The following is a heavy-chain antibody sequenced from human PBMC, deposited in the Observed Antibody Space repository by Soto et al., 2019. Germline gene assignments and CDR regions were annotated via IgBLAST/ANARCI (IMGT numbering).Heavy chain of an antibody. D-gene: IGHD6-13*01. Sequence: ASVKVSCKTSGYTFTSYDINWVRQAPGQGLEWVGWMNTNSDDTRTAQNFRGRLTLTRDKSMRAVYMKLSNLRPDDSAVYYCAREWSAAGHFYGMDVWGQGTTVTVSS. V-gene: IGHV1-8*01. J-gene: IGHJ6*02. CDR1: GYTFTSYD. CDR3: AREWSAAGHFYGMDV. CDR2: MNTNSDDT.